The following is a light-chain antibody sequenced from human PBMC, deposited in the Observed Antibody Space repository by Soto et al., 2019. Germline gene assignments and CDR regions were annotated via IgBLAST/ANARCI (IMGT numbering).Light chain of an antibody. J-gene: IGKJ2*01. CDR1: QSVSSSY. CDR3: QDDGRSPYT. V-gene: IGKV3-20*01. Sequence: EMVLTQSPGTLSLSPGERATLSCSASQSVSSSYLAWYLQKPGQSPRLLIDVASTSATGTPDRFSGSGSGTDFNLTISRLEPDYGAVYYGQDDGRSPYTFGQGTQLEIK. CDR2: VAS.